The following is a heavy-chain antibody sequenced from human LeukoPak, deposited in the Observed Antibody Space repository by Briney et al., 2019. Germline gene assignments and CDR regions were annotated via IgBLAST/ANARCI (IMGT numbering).Heavy chain of an antibody. CDR3: ARDRGVILNYYYGMDV. Sequence: GGSLRFSCAASGFTFSDYYMSWIRQAPGKGLEWVSYISSSGSTIYYADSVKGRFTISRDNAKNSLYLQMNSLRAEDTAVYYCARDRGVILNYYYGMDVWGQGTTVTVSS. CDR1: GFTFSDYY. V-gene: IGHV3-11*01. D-gene: IGHD3-3*01. CDR2: ISSSGSTI. J-gene: IGHJ6*02.